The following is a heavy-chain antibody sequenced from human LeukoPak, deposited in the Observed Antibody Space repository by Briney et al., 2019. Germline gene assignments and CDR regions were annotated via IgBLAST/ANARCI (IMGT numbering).Heavy chain of an antibody. CDR1: GFTFSDFW. J-gene: IGHJ4*02. D-gene: IGHD6-6*01. CDR3: AKGALEYSSSPFDY. V-gene: IGHV3-74*01. CDR2: INSGGTVT. Sequence: HPGGSLRLSCAASGFTFSDFWMHWVRQAPGKGLVWVSRINSGGTVTNYADSVKGRFTISRDNSKNTLYLQMNSLRAEDTAVYYCAKGALEYSSSPFDYWGQGTLVTVSS.